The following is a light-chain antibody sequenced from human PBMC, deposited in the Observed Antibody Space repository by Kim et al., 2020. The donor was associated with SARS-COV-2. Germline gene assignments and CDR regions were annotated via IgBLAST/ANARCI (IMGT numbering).Light chain of an antibody. CDR1: QSVTNK. CDR3: QHDDNWPPELT. Sequence: EIVMTQSPATLSVSPGERATLSCRASQSVTNKIVWYQQKPGQAPRLLISGATTRVTGIPDRFSGSGSGTQFTLTISSLQSEDFAVYYCQHDDNWPPELTFGGGTKVDIK. V-gene: IGKV3-15*01. CDR2: GAT. J-gene: IGKJ4*01.